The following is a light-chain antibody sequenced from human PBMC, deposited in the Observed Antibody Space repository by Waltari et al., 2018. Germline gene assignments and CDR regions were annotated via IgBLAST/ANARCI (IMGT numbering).Light chain of an antibody. Sequence: QSVLTQPASVSGSPGQSITISCTGTSSDVGNSNVVSWYLQDPGKVPKLLIYEDTMRPSGVSNRFSGSKSVNTAFLTVAGLRTEDEVDYYCCSYSRSGTFLFGTGTRVTVL. J-gene: IGLJ1*01. CDR3: CSYSRSGTFL. CDR2: EDT. V-gene: IGLV2-23*01. CDR1: SSDVGNSNV.